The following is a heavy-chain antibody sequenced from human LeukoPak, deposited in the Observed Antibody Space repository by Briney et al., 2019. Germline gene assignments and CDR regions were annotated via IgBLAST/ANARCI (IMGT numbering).Heavy chain of an antibody. J-gene: IGHJ4*02. CDR3: ARGGYYDSSGYLDY. D-gene: IGHD3-22*01. CDR1: GGSFSGYY. V-gene: IGHV4-34*01. Sequence: SETLSLTCAVYGGSFSGYYWSWIRQPPGKGLEWIGEINHSGSTNYNPSLKSRVTISVDTSKNQFSLKLSSVTAADTAVYYCARGGYYDSSGYLDYWGQGTLVTVSS. CDR2: INHSGST.